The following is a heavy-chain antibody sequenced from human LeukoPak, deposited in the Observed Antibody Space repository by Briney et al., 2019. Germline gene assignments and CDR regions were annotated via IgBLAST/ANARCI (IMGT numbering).Heavy chain of an antibody. CDR1: GGSLSTYY. CDR2: INHGGST. Sequence: SETLSLTCAVYGGSLSTYYWTWIRQPPGNGLEWIGAINHGGSTNYNPSLKSRVTISIDTSKNQFSLKLSSVTAADTAVYYCARYLDYGGNSRVFQHWGQGTLVTVSS. D-gene: IGHD4-23*01. J-gene: IGHJ1*01. V-gene: IGHV4-34*01. CDR3: ARYLDYGGNSRVFQH.